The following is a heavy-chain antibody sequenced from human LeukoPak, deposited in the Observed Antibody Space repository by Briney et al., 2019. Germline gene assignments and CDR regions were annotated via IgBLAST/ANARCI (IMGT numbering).Heavy chain of an antibody. CDR2: SSGSGDTT. CDR1: GFTFSNYG. V-gene: IGHV3-23*01. D-gene: IGHD6-13*01. CDR3: AKTAGIAAAADFDY. Sequence: GGTLRLSCAASGFTFSNYGMSWVRQAPGKGLEWVSCSSGSGDTTYYADSVKGRFTISRDNSKNALYLQMNSLRAEDTAVYYCAKTAGIAAAADFDYWGQGTLVTVSS. J-gene: IGHJ4*02.